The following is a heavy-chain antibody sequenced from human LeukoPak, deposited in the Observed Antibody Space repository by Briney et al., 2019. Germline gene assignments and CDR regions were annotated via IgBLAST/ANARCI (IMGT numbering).Heavy chain of an antibody. J-gene: IGHJ5*02. CDR1: GGSISSSSYY. CDR3: ARSLRANWGLWFDP. V-gene: IGHV4-39*07. CDR2: IYYSGST. Sequence: PSETLSLTCTVSGGSISSSSYYWGWIRQPPGKGLEWIGSIYYSGSTYYNPSLKSRVTISVDTSKNQFSLKLSSVTAADTAVYYCARSLRANWGLWFDPWGQGTLVTVSS. D-gene: IGHD7-27*01.